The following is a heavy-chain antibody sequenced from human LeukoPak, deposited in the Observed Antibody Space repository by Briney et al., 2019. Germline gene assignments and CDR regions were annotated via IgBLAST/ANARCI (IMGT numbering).Heavy chain of an antibody. J-gene: IGHJ4*02. CDR1: GFTFSTYF. Sequence: GGSLRLSCSASGFTFSTYFMHWVRQAPGKGLECVSAITGSGGSTYYADSAKGRFTISRDNSKNTLYLQMSSLRAEDTAVYYCVRDQRGGSSGYYDSWGQGTLVTVSS. D-gene: IGHD3-22*01. CDR3: VRDQRGGSSGYYDS. V-gene: IGHV3-64D*06. CDR2: ITGSGGST.